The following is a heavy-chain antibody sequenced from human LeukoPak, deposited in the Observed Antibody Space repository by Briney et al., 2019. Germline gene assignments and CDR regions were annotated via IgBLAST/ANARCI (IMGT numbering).Heavy chain of an antibody. CDR1: GFTFSTYV. CDR3: AKGSSDSRPYYFDY. J-gene: IGHJ4*02. Sequence: GGSLRLTCAASGFTFSTYVMIWVRQAPGKGLEWVSAISDTGGDTYYADSVKGRFTISRDNSKNTLYLQMNSLRVEDTAVYYCAKGSSDSRPYYFDYWGQGTLVTVSS. D-gene: IGHD3-22*01. V-gene: IGHV3-23*01. CDR2: ISDTGGDT.